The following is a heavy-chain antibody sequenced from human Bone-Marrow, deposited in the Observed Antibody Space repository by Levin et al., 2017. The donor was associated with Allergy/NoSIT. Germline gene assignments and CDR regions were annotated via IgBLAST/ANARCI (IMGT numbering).Heavy chain of an antibody. V-gene: IGHV7-4-1*02. D-gene: IGHD6-19*01. Sequence: ASVKVSCKASGYTFTSYAMNWVRQAPGQGLEWMGWINTNTGNPTYAQGFTGRFVFSLDTSVSTAYLQISSLKAEDTAVYYCASSVALIAVAGGYYYYGMDVWGQGTTVTVSS. CDR1: GYTFTSYA. J-gene: IGHJ6*02. CDR3: ASSVALIAVAGGYYYYGMDV. CDR2: INTNTGNP.